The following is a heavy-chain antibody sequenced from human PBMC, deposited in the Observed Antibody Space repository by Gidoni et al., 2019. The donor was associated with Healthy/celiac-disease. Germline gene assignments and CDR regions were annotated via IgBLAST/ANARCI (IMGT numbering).Heavy chain of an antibody. J-gene: IGHJ6*02. CDR2: IYTSGST. Sequence: QVQLQESGPGLVKPSQTLSLTCTVSGGSISSGSYYWSWIRQPAGKGLEWIGRIYTSGSTNYNPSLKSRVTISVDTSKNQFSLKLSSVTAADTAVYYCARGDTPVAFLGYYYYGMDVWGQGTTVTVSS. D-gene: IGHD2-15*01. CDR1: GGSISSGSYY. CDR3: ARGDTPVAFLGYYYYGMDV. V-gene: IGHV4-61*02.